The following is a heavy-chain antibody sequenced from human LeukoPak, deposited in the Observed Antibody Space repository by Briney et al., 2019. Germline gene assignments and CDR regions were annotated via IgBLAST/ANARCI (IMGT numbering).Heavy chain of an antibody. CDR2: IYYSGST. CDR3: ARVGSWYSGVYFDY. V-gene: IGHV4-30-4*01. J-gene: IGHJ4*02. CDR1: GGSISSGDYY. Sequence: SETLSLTCTVSGGSISSGDYYWSWIRQPPGKGLEWIGYIYYSGSTNYNPSLKSRVAISVDKSKNQFSLKLSSVTAADTAVYYCARVGSWYSGVYFDYWGQGTLVTVSS. D-gene: IGHD1-26*01.